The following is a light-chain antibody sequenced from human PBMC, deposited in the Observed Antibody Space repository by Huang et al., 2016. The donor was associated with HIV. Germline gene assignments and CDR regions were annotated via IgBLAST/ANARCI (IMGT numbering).Light chain of an antibody. CDR3: QQSVTFPLT. J-gene: IGKJ4*02. Sequence: DIKMTQSPSSVSASIGDRVSFTGRASQDVNKWLAWYQQKPGVAPKLLVYASSTLQSGAPSRFSGSGSGTHFTLTINNLQAEDFATYFCQQSVTFPLTFGGGTKVELK. CDR2: ASS. CDR1: QDVNKW. V-gene: IGKV1-12*01.